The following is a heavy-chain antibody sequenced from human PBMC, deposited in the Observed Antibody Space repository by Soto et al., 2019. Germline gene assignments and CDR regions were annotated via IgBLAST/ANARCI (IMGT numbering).Heavy chain of an antibody. Sequence: QVQLVESGGGVVQPGRSLRLSCAASGFTFSSYAMHWVSQAPGKGLEWVAVISYDGSNKYYADSVKGRFTISRDNSKNTLYLQMNSLRAEDTAVYYCARDRASRTYGMDVWGQGTTVTVSS. CDR1: GFTFSSYA. V-gene: IGHV3-30-3*01. CDR2: ISYDGSNK. CDR3: ARDRASRTYGMDV. D-gene: IGHD1-26*01. J-gene: IGHJ6*02.